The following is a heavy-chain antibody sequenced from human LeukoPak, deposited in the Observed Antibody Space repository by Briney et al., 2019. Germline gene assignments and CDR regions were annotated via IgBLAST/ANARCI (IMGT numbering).Heavy chain of an antibody. D-gene: IGHD1-7*01. Sequence: GGSLRLSCAASGFTFSSYSMNWVRQAPGKGLEWVSSISSSSSYIYYADSVKGRFTISRDNAKNSLYLQMNSLRAEDTAVYYCARDGGSNWNYGSYYYYMDVWGKGTTVTVSS. CDR1: GFTFSSYS. J-gene: IGHJ6*03. CDR2: ISSSSSYI. CDR3: ARDGGSNWNYGSYYYYMDV. V-gene: IGHV3-21*01.